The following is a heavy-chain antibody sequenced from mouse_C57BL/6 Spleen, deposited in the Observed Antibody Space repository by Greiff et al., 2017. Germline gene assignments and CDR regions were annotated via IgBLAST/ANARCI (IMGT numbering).Heavy chain of an antibody. CDR1: GYTFTDYY. CDR2: IYPGSGNT. Sequence: VQLQQSGAELVRPGASVKLSCKASGYTFTDYYINWVKQRPGQGLEWIARIYPGSGNTYYNEKFKGKDTLTAEKSSSTAYMQLSSRTSEDSAVYIWATWTGYAMDDWGQGTSVTVSS. J-gene: IGHJ4*01. V-gene: IGHV1-76*01. D-gene: IGHD3-3*01. CDR3: ATWTGYAMDD.